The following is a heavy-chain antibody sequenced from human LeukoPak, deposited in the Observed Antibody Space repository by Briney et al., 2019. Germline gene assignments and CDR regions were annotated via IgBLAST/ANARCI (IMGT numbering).Heavy chain of an antibody. D-gene: IGHD6-13*01. J-gene: IGHJ4*02. V-gene: IGHV3-30*02. CDR3: AKDQPYSSSWYSFDY. Sequence: GGSLRLSCAASGFTFSTNGMHWVRQAPGKGLEWVAFIRYDGSNKYYADSVKGQFTISRDNSKNTLYLQMNSLRAEDTAVYYCAKDQPYSSSWYSFDYWGQGTLVTVSS. CDR2: IRYDGSNK. CDR1: GFTFSTNG.